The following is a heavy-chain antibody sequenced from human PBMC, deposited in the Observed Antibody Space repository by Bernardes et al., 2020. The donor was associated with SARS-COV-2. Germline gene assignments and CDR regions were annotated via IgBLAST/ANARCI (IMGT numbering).Heavy chain of an antibody. D-gene: IGHD2-15*01. Sequence: SETLSLTCTISGGSLSNTDYYWGWIRQPPGKGLESVGSIHYSGATYYNPTLKSRLTISVETSTNQFSLTLSSVTAADTAVYYCARHGSASSRLYFHAFDIWGKGTMVTVSS. V-gene: IGHV4-39*01. CDR3: ARHGSASSRLYFHAFDI. CDR1: GGSLSNTDYY. J-gene: IGHJ3*02. CDR2: IHYSGAT.